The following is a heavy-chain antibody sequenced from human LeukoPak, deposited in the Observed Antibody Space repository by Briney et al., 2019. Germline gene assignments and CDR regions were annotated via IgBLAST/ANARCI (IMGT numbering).Heavy chain of an antibody. V-gene: IGHV3-30*02. Sequence: GGSLRLSCAASGFTFSSYDMNWVRQAPGKGLEWVAFIRYDGSYKYYADSVKGRFTISRDNSKNTVYLQMNSLRAEDTAVYYCARDPSSSSSVGGYLDYWGQGTLVIVSS. CDR1: GFTFSSYD. J-gene: IGHJ4*02. CDR2: IRYDGSYK. D-gene: IGHD6-6*01. CDR3: ARDPSSSSSVGGYLDY.